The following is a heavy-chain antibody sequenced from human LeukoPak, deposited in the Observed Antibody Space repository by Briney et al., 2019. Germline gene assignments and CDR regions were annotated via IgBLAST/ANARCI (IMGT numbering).Heavy chain of an antibody. CDR3: ASNAGHSSGWYAIDAFDI. Sequence: GASVKVSCKVSGYTLTELSMHWVRQAPGKGLEWMGGFDPEDGETIYAQKFQGRVTMTEDTSTDTAYMELSSLRSEDTAVYYCASNAGHSSGWYAIDAFDIWGQGTMVTVSS. CDR1: GYTLTELS. D-gene: IGHD6-19*01. CDR2: FDPEDGET. J-gene: IGHJ3*02. V-gene: IGHV1-24*01.